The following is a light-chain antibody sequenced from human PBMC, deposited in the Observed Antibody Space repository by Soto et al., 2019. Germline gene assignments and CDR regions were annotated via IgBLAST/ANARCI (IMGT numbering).Light chain of an antibody. V-gene: IGLV4-60*02. J-gene: IGLJ3*02. Sequence: QPVLTQSSSASASLGSSVKLTCTLSSGHSSYIIAWHQQQPGKAPRYLMKLEGSGSYNKGSGVPDRFSGSSSGADRYLTISNLQLQDESHYYCETWDFNTRVFGGGTKLTVL. CDR3: ETWDFNTRV. CDR2: LEGSGSY. CDR1: SGHSSYI.